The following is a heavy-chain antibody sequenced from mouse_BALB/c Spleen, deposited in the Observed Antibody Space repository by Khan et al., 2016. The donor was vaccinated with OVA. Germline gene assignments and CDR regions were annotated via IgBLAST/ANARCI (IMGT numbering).Heavy chain of an antibody. CDR2: INPSNGNT. Sequence: VQLQQSGAELARPGASVKMSCKASGYTFTSYTIHWIKERPGQGLAWIGNINPSNGNTNYNQKFKDKATLTTDKSSTTAYLQLSSLTSDDYAVYNCVRDGAYHRNDGWFAYWGQGTLVTVSA. CDR3: VRDGAYHRNDGWFAY. J-gene: IGHJ3*01. V-gene: IGHV1-4*01. D-gene: IGHD2-14*01. CDR1: GYTFTSYT.